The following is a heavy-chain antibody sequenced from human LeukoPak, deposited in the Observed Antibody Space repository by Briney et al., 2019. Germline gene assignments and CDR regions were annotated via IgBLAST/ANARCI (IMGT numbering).Heavy chain of an antibody. V-gene: IGHV3-33*01. CDR1: GFIFSNYA. CDR3: ARGLTTSDY. CDR2: IWCDGSNE. Sequence: PGRSLILSCAASGFIFSNYAMHWVRQAPGEGLEWVAVIWCDGSNEQYADSVKGRFTISRDNSKNTLYLQMNSLRAEDTALYYCARGLTTSDYWGQGTLVTVSS. J-gene: IGHJ4*02. D-gene: IGHD4-17*01.